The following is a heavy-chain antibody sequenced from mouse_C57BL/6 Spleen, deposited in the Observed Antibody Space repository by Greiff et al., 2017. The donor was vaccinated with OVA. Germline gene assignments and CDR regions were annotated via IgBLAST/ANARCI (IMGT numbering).Heavy chain of an antibody. Sequence: EVKVVESGGGLVKPGGSLKLSCAASGFTFSDYGMHWVRQAPEKGLEWVAYISSGSSTIYYADTVKGRFTISRDNAKNTLFLQMTSLRSEDTAMYYCARGGNYYYGSSGDYWGQGTTLTVSS. J-gene: IGHJ2*01. CDR3: ARGGNYYYGSSGDY. CDR1: GFTFSDYG. CDR2: ISSGSSTI. V-gene: IGHV5-17*01. D-gene: IGHD1-1*01.